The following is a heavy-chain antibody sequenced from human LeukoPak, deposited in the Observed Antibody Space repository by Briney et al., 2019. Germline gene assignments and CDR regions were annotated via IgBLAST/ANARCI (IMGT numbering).Heavy chain of an antibody. V-gene: IGHV3-23*01. CDR3: AREYCSGGTCYLPGY. Sequence: GGSLRLSCAASGFTFRSYTMNWVRQAPGKGLEWVSTISGGGTTTYYADSVKGRFTISRDNSKNTLYLQMNSLRAEDTAVYYCAREYCSGGTCYLPGYWGQGTLVTVSS. CDR1: GFTFRSYT. CDR2: ISGGGTTT. J-gene: IGHJ4*02. D-gene: IGHD2-15*01.